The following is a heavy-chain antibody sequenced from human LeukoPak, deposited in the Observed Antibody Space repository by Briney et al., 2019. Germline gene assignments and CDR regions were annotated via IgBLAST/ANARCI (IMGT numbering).Heavy chain of an antibody. V-gene: IGHV3-74*03. CDR1: GFAFRAYG. D-gene: IGHD3-10*01. Sequence: GGPLRLSCAVSGFAFRAYGMSWGRQAPGKGLVCFSRINTVGSSTAYADSLTGRFTFPRDDAKTTLYLQMNSLRTEDTAVYYCTISAPGKRFFDIGGQGTLVTVSS. CDR3: TISAPGKRFFDI. CDR2: INTVGSST. J-gene: IGHJ4*02.